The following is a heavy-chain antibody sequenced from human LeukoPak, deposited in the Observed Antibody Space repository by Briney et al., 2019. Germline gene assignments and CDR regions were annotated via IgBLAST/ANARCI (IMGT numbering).Heavy chain of an antibody. CDR1: GFTFSSYS. CDR2: ISSSSSYI. D-gene: IGHD3-10*01. J-gene: IGHJ5*02. V-gene: IGHV3-21*01. CDR3: ARDSGALWFGELSRWFDP. Sequence: GGSLRLSCAASGFTFSSYSMNWVRQAPGKGLEWVSSISSSSSYIYYADSVKGRFTISRDNAKNSLYLQMNSLRAEDTAVDYCARDSGALWFGELSRWFDPWGQGTLVTVSS.